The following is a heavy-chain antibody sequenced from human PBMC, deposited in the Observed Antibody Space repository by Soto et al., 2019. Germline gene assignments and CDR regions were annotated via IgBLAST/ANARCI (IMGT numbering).Heavy chain of an antibody. CDR3: ARVSKLVAPKDGKSAYFYAMDV. CDR2: IIPVSGTA. CDR1: GGTFSRYG. D-gene: IGHD6-6*01. J-gene: IGHJ6*02. Sequence: ASVKVSCKASGGTFSRYGFIWVRQVPGQGLEWMGGIIPVSGTANYAVKFQGRVTITVDRVTSTGYMELTSLRSEDAAVYFCARVSKLVAPKDGKSAYFYAMDVWGQGTTVTVSS. V-gene: IGHV1-69*06.